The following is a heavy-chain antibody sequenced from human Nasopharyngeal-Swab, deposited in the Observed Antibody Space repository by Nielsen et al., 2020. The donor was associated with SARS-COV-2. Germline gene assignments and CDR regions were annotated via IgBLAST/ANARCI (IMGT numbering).Heavy chain of an antibody. D-gene: IGHD3-3*01. CDR1: GFTFSSYW. CDR2: IKQDGSEK. CDR3: ARDKGIDFWSGLGVSGMDV. V-gene: IGHV3-7*03. J-gene: IGHJ6*02. Sequence: GESLKISCAASGFTFSSYWMSWVRQAPGKGPEWVANIKQDGSEKYCVDSVKGRFTISRDNAKNSLYLQMNSLRAEDTAVYYCARDKGIDFWSGLGVSGMDVWGQGTTVTVSS.